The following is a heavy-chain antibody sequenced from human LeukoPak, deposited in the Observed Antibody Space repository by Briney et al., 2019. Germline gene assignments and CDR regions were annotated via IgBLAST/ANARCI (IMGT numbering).Heavy chain of an antibody. J-gene: IGHJ6*02. Sequence: PGGSLRLSCAASGFTFSGYWMHWVRQAPGKGLVWVSRINTDGSSTTYADSVKGRFTISRDNAKNTLYQQMNSLRVEDTAVYHCVRRHPPPSTSPTSYGMDVWGQGTTVTVSS. V-gene: IGHV3-74*01. CDR3: VRRHPPPSTSPTSYGMDV. CDR1: GFTFSGYW. D-gene: IGHD2-2*01. CDR2: INTDGSST.